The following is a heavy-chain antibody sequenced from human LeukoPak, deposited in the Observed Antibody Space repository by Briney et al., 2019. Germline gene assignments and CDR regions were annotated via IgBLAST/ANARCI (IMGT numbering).Heavy chain of an antibody. CDR1: GFTFSSYS. CDR3: ARVRSDAFDI. J-gene: IGHJ3*02. D-gene: IGHD3-10*01. Sequence: GGSLRLSCAASGFTFSSYSMNWVRQAPGKGLEWVSYISSSSSYIYYADSVKGRSTISRDNAKNSLYLQMNSLRAEDTAVYYCARVRSDAFDIWGQGTMVTVSS. CDR2: ISSSSSYI. V-gene: IGHV3-21*05.